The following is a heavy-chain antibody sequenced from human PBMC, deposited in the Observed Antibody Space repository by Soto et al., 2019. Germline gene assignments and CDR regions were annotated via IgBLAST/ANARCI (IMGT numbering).Heavy chain of an antibody. J-gene: IGHJ5*02. CDR2: IYYSVST. CDR3: ALYSSSWHPLGWFDP. CDR1: GGSISSGGYY. V-gene: IGHV4-31*03. D-gene: IGHD6-13*01. Sequence: QVQLQESGPGLVKPSQTLSLTCTVSGGSISSGGYYWSWIRQHPGKGLEWIGYIYYSVSTYYNPSLKSRVTISVDTSKNQFSLKLSSVTAADTAVYYCALYSSSWHPLGWFDPWGQGTLVTVSS.